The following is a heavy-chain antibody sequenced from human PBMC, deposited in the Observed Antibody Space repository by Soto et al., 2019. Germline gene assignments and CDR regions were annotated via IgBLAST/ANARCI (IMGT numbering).Heavy chain of an antibody. CDR3: ARWDERDYSNDY. CDR1: GFTFSSYA. J-gene: IGHJ4*02. V-gene: IGHV3-30-3*01. Sequence: QVQLVESGGGVVEPGRSLRLSCAASGFTFSSYAMHWVRQAPGKGLEWVAVISYDGSNKYYADSVKGRFTISRDNSKNTLYLQMNSLRAEDTAVYYCARWDERDYSNDYWGQGTLFTVSS. CDR2: ISYDGSNK. D-gene: IGHD4-4*01.